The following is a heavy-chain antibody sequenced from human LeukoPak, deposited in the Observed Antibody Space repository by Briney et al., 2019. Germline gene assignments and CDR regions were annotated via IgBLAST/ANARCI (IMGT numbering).Heavy chain of an antibody. D-gene: IGHD6-13*01. J-gene: IGHJ4*02. CDR2: ISSSGSTI. CDR3: ATTIAAAGNEFDY. Sequence: GGSLRLSCAASGFTFSDYYMSWIRQAPGKGLEWVSYISSSGSTIYYADSVKGRFTISRDNAKNSLYLQMNSLRAEDTAVYYCATTIAAAGNEFDYWGQGTLVTVSS. V-gene: IGHV3-11*04. CDR1: GFTFSDYY.